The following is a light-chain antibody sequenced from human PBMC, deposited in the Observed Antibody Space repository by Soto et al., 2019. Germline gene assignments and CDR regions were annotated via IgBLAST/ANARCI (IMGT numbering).Light chain of an antibody. CDR1: SGDIGDYKY. Sequence: QSALTQPASVSGSPGQSITISCTGSSGDIGDYKYVSWYQQHPGKAPKLMIYDVSKRPSGVSNRFSASKSGNTASLTISGLQAEDDADYYCSSYTSTNFVIFGGGTKVTVL. J-gene: IGLJ2*01. CDR2: DVS. V-gene: IGLV2-14*01. CDR3: SSYTSTNFVI.